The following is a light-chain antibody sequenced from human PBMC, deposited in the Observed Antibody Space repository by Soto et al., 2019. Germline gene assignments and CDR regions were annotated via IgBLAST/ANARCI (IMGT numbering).Light chain of an antibody. CDR2: AAF. J-gene: IGKJ1*01. V-gene: IGKV1-27*01. Sequence: DIQMTQSPSSLSASVGDRVTITCRASQGISNHLAWYQQKPGKVPKLLIYAAFTLQSGVPSRFSGSGSGTDFTLTISSLQPEDVASYYCQKYNSAPWTFGQGTKVEIK. CDR1: QGISNH. CDR3: QKYNSAPWT.